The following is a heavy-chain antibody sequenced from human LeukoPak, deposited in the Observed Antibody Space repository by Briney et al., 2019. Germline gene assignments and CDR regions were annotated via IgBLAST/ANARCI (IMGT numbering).Heavy chain of an antibody. CDR3: ARTSSAFDI. D-gene: IGHD2-2*01. CDR2: ISSSTSTI. Sequence: GGSLRLSCAASGFTFSSYSMNWARQAPGKGLEWVSYISSSTSTIYYADSVKGRFTISRDNTKNSLYLQMNSLRDEDTALYYCARTSSAFDILVQGTMVTVSS. CDR1: GFTFSSYS. V-gene: IGHV3-48*02. J-gene: IGHJ3*02.